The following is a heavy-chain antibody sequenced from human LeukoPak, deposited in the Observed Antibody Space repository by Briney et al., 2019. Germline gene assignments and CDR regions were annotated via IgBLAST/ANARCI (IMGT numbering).Heavy chain of an antibody. CDR3: ARDYRHSSSWYYFDY. V-gene: IGHV1-2*02. CDR2: INPNSGGT. J-gene: IGHJ4*02. Sequence: ASVKVSCKASGYTFTGYYMHWVRQAPGQGLEWMGWINPNSGGTNYAQKFQGRVTMTRDTSISTAYMELSRLRSDDTAMYYCARDYRHSSSWYYFDYWGQGTLVTVSS. CDR1: GYTFTGYY. D-gene: IGHD6-13*01.